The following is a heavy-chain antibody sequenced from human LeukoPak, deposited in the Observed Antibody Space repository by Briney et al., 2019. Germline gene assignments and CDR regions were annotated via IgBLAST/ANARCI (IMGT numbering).Heavy chain of an antibody. V-gene: IGHV4-34*01. CDR1: GGSFSGYY. J-gene: IGHJ1*01. D-gene: IGHD1-26*01. Sequence: SETLSLTCAVYGGSFSGYYWSWIRQPPGKGLEWIGEINHSGSTNYNPSLKSRVTISVDTSKNQFSLKLSSVTAADTAVYYCARHLASGRPEYFQHWGQGTLVTVSS. CDR2: INHSGST. CDR3: ARHLASGRPEYFQH.